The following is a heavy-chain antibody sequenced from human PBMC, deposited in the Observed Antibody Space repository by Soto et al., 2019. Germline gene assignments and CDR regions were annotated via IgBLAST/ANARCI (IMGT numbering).Heavy chain of an antibody. CDR2: ISSSSSYI. CDR1: GFTFSSYS. V-gene: IGHV3-21*01. Sequence: GGSLRLSCAASGFTFSSYSMNWVRQAPGKGLEWVSSISSSSSYIYYADSVKGRFTISRDNAKNSLYLQMNSLRAEDTAVYYCARAYCSSTSCYSFDYWGQGTLVTVSS. D-gene: IGHD2-2*02. CDR3: ARAYCSSTSCYSFDY. J-gene: IGHJ4*02.